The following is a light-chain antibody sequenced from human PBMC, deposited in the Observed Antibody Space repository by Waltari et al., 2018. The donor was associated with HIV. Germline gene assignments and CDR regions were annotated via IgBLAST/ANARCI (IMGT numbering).Light chain of an antibody. CDR2: DAS. Sequence: DIQMTQSPSSLSASVGDRVTITCRASQDISNYLNWFQQRPGKAPNLLIFDASNLHTGVSSRFSGRGSGRYFSLTITNLQPDDSATYFCQQYDNFPLTFGGGTKVQIK. CDR3: QQYDNFPLT. V-gene: IGKV1-33*01. CDR1: QDISNY. J-gene: IGKJ4*01.